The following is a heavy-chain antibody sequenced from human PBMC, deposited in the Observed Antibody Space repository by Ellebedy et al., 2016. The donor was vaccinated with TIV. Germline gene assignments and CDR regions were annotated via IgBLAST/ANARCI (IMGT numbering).Heavy chain of an antibody. CDR2: ISSTGSTI. J-gene: IGHJ6*02. Sequence: GESLKISCAASGFTFSDYYMSWIRQAPGKGLEWVSYISSTGSTIYYADSVKGRFTISRDNSKNTLYLQMNSLRVEDAATYYCAKDNGGWYFFYYGMDVWGHGTTVTVSS. D-gene: IGHD2-8*01. V-gene: IGHV3-11*01. CDR3: AKDNGGWYFFYYGMDV. CDR1: GFTFSDYY.